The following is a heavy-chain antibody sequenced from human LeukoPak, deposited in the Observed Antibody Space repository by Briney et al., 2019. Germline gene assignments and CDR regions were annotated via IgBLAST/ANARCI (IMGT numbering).Heavy chain of an antibody. CDR1: RYTFTGYY. Sequence: ASVKVSCKASRYTFTGYYMHWLRQAPGQGLEWMGRINPNSGGTNYAQKFQGRVTMTRDTSISTAYMELSRLRSDDTAVYYCARSIAAAGYFGDYWGQGTLVTVSS. D-gene: IGHD6-13*01. CDR3: ARSIAAAGYFGDY. J-gene: IGHJ4*02. V-gene: IGHV1-2*06. CDR2: INPNSGGT.